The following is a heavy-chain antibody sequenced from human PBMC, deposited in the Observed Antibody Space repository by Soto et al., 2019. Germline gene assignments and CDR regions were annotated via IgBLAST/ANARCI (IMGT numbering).Heavy chain of an antibody. Sequence: PGGSLRLSCAASGFTFSSYGMHWVRQAPGKGLEWVAVIWYDGSNKYYADSVKGRFTISRDNSKNTLYLQMNSLRAEDTAVYYCAKTYDPKGNDAFDIWGQGTMVTVSS. D-gene: IGHD3-16*01. CDR3: AKTYDPKGNDAFDI. V-gene: IGHV3-33*06. CDR2: IWYDGSNK. CDR1: GFTFSSYG. J-gene: IGHJ3*02.